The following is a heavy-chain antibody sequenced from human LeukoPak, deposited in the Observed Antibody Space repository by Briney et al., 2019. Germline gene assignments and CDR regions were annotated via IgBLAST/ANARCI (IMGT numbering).Heavy chain of an antibody. CDR3: AKGLGVGYCSGGSCYNNWLDP. D-gene: IGHD2-15*01. CDR2: IWHNGTEK. V-gene: IGHV3-33*03. J-gene: IGHJ5*02. Sequence: GGSLRLSCATSGFTFSSYGMHWVRQAPGKELEWVAVIWHNGTEKHYADSVKGRFAISRDSSKATLYLQMSSLRAEDTAIYYCAKGLGVGYCSGGSCYNNWLDPWGQGTLVTVSS. CDR1: GFTFSSYG.